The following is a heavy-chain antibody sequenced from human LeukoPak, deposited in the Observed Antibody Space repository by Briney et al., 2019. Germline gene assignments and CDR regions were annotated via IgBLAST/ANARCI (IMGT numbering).Heavy chain of an antibody. V-gene: IGHV3-30*03. Sequence: RGSLRLSCEASEFTFSNYGMHWVRQAPGKGLEWLAVISNDGSSRQYRDSVKGRFTVSRDNSKNTLYLQMNSLRAEDTAVYYCVSGTCGGSCYILDYWGQGTLVTVSS. CDR1: EFTFSNYG. D-gene: IGHD2-15*01. CDR3: VSGTCGGSCYILDY. CDR2: ISNDGSSR. J-gene: IGHJ4*02.